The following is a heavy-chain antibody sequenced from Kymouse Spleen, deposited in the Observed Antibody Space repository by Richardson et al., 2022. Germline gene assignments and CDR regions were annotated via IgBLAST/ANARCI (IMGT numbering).Heavy chain of an antibody. CDR1: GYSFTSYW. CDR2: IYPGDSDT. Sequence: EVQLVQSGAEVKKPGESLKISCKGSGYSFTSYWIGWVRQMPGKGLEWMGIIYPGDSDTRYSPSFQGQVTISADKSISTAYLQWSSLKASDTAMYYCARHDILTGYYLHYFDYWGQGTLVTVSS. CDR3: ARHDILTGYYLHYFDY. D-gene: IGHD3-9*01. V-gene: IGHV5-51*01. J-gene: IGHJ4*02.